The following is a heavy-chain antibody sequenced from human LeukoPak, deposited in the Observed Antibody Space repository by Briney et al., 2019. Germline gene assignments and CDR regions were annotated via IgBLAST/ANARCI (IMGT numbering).Heavy chain of an antibody. CDR3: ARTQYYYGSGGYYFDY. CDR2: IYTSGNT. D-gene: IGHD3-22*01. V-gene: IGHV4-4*09. CDR1: GGSISSHY. Sequence: SETLSLTCTVSGGSISSHYWSWIRQPPGKGLEWIAYIYTSGNTNYNPSLMRRVTISLDTSKNQFSLKLSSVTAADTAVYYCARTQYYYGSGGYYFDYWGQGTLVTVSS. J-gene: IGHJ4*02.